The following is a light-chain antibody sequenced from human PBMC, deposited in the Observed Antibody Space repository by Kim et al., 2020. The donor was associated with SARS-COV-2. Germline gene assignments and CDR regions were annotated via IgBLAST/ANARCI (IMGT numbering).Light chain of an antibody. V-gene: IGLV2-18*02. CDR2: EVS. J-gene: IGLJ3*02. CDR3: SSYTSSSTWV. CDR1: SSDVDSFNR. Sequence: GQSVTISCTGTSSDVDSFNRVSWYQQPPGTAPKLMIYEVSNRPSGVPDRFSGSKSGNTASLTISGLQAEDEADYYCSSYTSSSTWVFGGGTQLTVL.